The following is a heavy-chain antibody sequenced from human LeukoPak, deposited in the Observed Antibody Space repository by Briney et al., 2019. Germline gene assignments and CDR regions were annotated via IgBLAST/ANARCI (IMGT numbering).Heavy chain of an antibody. CDR1: GYSISSGHY. J-gene: IGHJ6*03. Sequence: NPSETLSLTCAVSGYSISSGHYWVWIRQPPGKGLEYIGNIYHSGSSHYNPSLKSRVTISVDTSNNQFSLKLSSVTAADTAVYYCARAKKPYYYYYYMDFWGRGTTVTVSS. CDR3: ARAKKPYYYYYYMDF. D-gene: IGHD1-14*01. CDR2: IYHSGSS. V-gene: IGHV4-38-2*01.